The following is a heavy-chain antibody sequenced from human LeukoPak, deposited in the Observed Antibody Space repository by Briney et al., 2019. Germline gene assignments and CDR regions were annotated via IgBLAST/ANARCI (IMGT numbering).Heavy chain of an antibody. J-gene: IGHJ4*02. CDR1: GFNFGDYD. CDR2: IKTDGSQI. Sequence: GGSLRLSCAASGFNFGDYDMTWVRQAPGKGLEWVANIKTDGSQIYYVDSVKGRFTISRDNAKNSLYLQMNSLRAEDTAVYYCARDLNWETCWGQGTLVSVSS. D-gene: IGHD7-27*01. CDR3: ARDLNWETC. V-gene: IGHV3-7*01.